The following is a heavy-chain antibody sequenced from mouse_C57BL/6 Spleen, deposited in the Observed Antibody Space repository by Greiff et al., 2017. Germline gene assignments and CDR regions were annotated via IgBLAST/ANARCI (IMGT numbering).Heavy chain of an antibody. V-gene: IGHV1-9*01. CDR3: ASGYDDD. CDR1: GYTFTGYW. J-gene: IGHJ2*01. CDR2: IFPGGGST. D-gene: IGHD2-2*01. Sequence: QVQLQQSGAELLKPGASVKLSCTATGYTFTGYWIEWVHQRPGHGLEWIGAIFPGGGSTTYNEKFKGKATFTAETSSNTAYMQRSSLTTEDTAIYYCASGYDDDWGQGTTLTVSS.